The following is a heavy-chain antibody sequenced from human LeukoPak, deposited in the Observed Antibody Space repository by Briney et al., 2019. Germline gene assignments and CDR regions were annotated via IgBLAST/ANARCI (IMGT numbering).Heavy chain of an antibody. D-gene: IGHD3-22*01. J-gene: IGHJ4*02. V-gene: IGHV1-69*01. Sequence: GSSVKVSCKPSGGSFSSYAISWVRQGPGQGLEWMGGIIPIFGTANYAQKFQGRVTITADESTSTAYMELSSLRSEDTAVYYCARLPLVGSSGYYSSWGQGTLVTVSS. CDR2: IIPIFGTA. CDR1: GGSFSSYA. CDR3: ARLPLVGSSGYYSS.